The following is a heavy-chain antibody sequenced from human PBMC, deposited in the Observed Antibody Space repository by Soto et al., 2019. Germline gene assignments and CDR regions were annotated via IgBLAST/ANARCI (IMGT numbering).Heavy chain of an antibody. V-gene: IGHV4-30-4*01. CDR2: IYYSGST. CDR3: ARGSHSHNSKSGYYYDSSGLWFDP. CDR1: GASISSGDYY. Sequence: PSETLSLTCNVSGASISSGDYYWSWIRQPPGKGLEWIGYIYYSGSTYYNPSLKSRVTISVDTSKNQFSLRLSSVTAADTAVYYCARGSHSHNSKSGYYYDSSGLWFDPWGQGTLVTVSS. D-gene: IGHD3-22*01. J-gene: IGHJ5*02.